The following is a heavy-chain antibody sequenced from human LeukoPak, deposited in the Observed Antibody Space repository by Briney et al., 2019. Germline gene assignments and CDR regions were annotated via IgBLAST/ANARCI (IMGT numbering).Heavy chain of an antibody. D-gene: IGHD2-15*01. CDR3: ARVTLQIGYYIDF. V-gene: IGHV3-72*01. J-gene: IGHJ4*02. Sequence: GGSLRLSCAASGFTCSDHYMDWLRQAPGKGLEWVARTRDKAHSYTTEYAASVKGRFTISRDDSKNSLYLQMNSLKTGDTAVYHCARVTLQIGYYIDFWGQGTLVTVSS. CDR2: TRDKAHSYTT. CDR1: GFTCSDHY.